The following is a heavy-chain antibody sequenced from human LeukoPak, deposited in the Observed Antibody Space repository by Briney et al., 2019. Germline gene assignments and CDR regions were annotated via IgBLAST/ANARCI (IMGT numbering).Heavy chain of an antibody. CDR2: INPDSGFT. V-gene: IGHV1-2*02. J-gene: IGHJ4*02. D-gene: IGHD6-13*01. CDR3: ARFRSRSSWYIPPFDF. CDR1: GYTFTGYY. Sequence: ASVKVSCKASGYTFTGYYIHWVRQAPGQGLEWMGWINPDSGFTNYAQKFQGRVTMTRDTSISTAYMELSRLTSDDTAVYYCARFRSRSSWYIPPFDFWGQGTLVTVSS.